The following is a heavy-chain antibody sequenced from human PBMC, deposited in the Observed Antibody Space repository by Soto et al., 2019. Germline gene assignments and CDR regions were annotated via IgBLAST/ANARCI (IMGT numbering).Heavy chain of an antibody. CDR1: GYTFSSYG. J-gene: IGHJ5*02. Sequence: QVQLVQSGAEVKKPGASVKVSCKASGYTFSSYGISWVRQAPGQGLEWMGWISAHKGNVKYAQKLQGRVTLTTDTSTGKAYLELRSLRSGDTAVYYCARDFGGWSTGWFDPWGQGTLVTVSS. D-gene: IGHD3-16*01. CDR2: ISAHKGNV. V-gene: IGHV1-18*01. CDR3: ARDFGGWSTGWFDP.